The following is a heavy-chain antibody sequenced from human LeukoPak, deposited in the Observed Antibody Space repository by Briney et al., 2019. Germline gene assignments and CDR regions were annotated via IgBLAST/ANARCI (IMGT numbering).Heavy chain of an antibody. Sequence: PSETLSLTCAVDGGSLSGYYWSWIRQTPGKGLEWIGEIRRSGNANCNPSLKSRVTLSIDTSKNHFSLNLTSVTAADTAMYYCARRPMPTTMTSPFDYWGPGAQVTVSS. CDR3: ARRPMPTTMTSPFDY. D-gene: IGHD4-17*01. J-gene: IGHJ4*02. CDR2: IRRSGNA. V-gene: IGHV4-34*01. CDR1: GGSLSGYY.